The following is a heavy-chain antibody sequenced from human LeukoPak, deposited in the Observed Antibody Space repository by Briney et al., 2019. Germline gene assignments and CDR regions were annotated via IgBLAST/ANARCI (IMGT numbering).Heavy chain of an antibody. D-gene: IGHD3-9*01. CDR3: ARIHNYDILTGYCLHCLDEYYFDY. J-gene: IGHJ4*02. CDR1: GGSISGSTYY. CDR2: IYYSGST. V-gene: IGHV4-39*07. Sequence: PSETLSLTCTVSGGSISGSTYYWGWVRQPPGKGLEWIGSIYYSGSTNYNPSLKSRVTISVDTSKNQFSLKLSSVTAADTAVYYCARIHNYDILTGYCLHCLDEYYFDYWGQGTLVTVSS.